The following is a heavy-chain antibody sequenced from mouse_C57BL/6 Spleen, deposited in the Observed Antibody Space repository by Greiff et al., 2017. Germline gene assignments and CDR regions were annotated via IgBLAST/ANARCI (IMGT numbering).Heavy chain of an antibody. CDR2: IDPENGDT. CDR1: GFNIKDDY. CDR3: TTSTVVARAY. Sequence: LQQTGAELVRPWASVKLSCTASGFNIKDDYMHWVKQRPEQGLEWIGWIDPENGDTEYASKFQGKATITADTSSNTAYLQLSSLTSEDTAVYYCTTSTVVARAYWGQGTLVTVSA. D-gene: IGHD1-1*01. V-gene: IGHV14-4*01. J-gene: IGHJ3*01.